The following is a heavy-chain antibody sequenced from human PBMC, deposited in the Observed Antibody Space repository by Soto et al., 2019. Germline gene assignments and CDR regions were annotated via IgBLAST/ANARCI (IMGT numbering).Heavy chain of an antibody. CDR3: ARSVGGSNVNFDY. Sequence: GASVKVSCKASGYIFTSYYIHWVRQAPGQGLEWMGWINPFDGSRMFAQSFQGRVTMTRDTSTSTVYMEVSSLRSEDTAVYYCARSVGGSNVNFDYWGQGTLVTVSS. J-gene: IGHJ4*02. V-gene: IGHV1-46*01. CDR2: INPFDGSR. D-gene: IGHD3-10*01. CDR1: GYIFTSYY.